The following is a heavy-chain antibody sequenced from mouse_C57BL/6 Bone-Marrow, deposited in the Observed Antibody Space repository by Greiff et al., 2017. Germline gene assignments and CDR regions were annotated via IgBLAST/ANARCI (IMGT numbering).Heavy chain of an antibody. CDR2: ISNLAYSI. D-gene: IGHD2-3*01. CDR1: GFTFSDYG. V-gene: IGHV5-15*04. Sequence: EVKLVESGGGLVQPGGSLKLSCAASGFTFSDYGMAWVRQAPRKGPELVAFISNLAYSIYYADTVTGRFTISRENAKNTLYLEMSSLRSEDTAMYYCARHDDYYAMDYWGQGTSVTVSS. J-gene: IGHJ4*01. CDR3: ARHDDYYAMDY.